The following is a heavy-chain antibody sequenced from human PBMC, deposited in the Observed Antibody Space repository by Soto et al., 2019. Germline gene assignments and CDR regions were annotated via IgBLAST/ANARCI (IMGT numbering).Heavy chain of an antibody. J-gene: IGHJ3*02. CDR1: GGTFSSYA. Sequence: QVQLVQSGAEVKKPGSSVKVSCKASGGTFSSYAISWVRQAPGQGLEWMGGIIPIFGTANYAQKFQGRVTITADKSTSTAYMELSSLRSEDTAVYYRARTLEYSSSWYSAFDIWGQGTMVTVSS. V-gene: IGHV1-69*06. D-gene: IGHD6-13*01. CDR3: ARTLEYSSSWYSAFDI. CDR2: IIPIFGTA.